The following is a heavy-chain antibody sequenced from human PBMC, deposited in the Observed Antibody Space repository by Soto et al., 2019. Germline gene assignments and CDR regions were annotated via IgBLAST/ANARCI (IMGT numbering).Heavy chain of an antibody. D-gene: IGHD3-22*01. Sequence: QVQLVQSGAEVKKPGASVKVSCKASGYTFTSYGISWVRQAPGQGLEWMGWISAYNGNTNYAQKLQGRVTMTTDTSTSTAYMELRSLRSDDTAVYYCARDTVGRTYYDSSGQPADYWGQGTLVTVSS. J-gene: IGHJ4*02. V-gene: IGHV1-18*01. CDR1: GYTFTSYG. CDR2: ISAYNGNT. CDR3: ARDTVGRTYYDSSGQPADY.